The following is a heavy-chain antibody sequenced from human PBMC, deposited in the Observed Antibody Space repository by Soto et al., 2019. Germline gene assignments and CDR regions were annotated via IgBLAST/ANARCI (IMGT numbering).Heavy chain of an antibody. Sequence: GGSMRLSCAASGLTFNNYRMSWVRKDPGKGLYWVSTISGGGSTTYYADSVQGRFAVSRDNYNNTLYLQMNSLRAEDTAVYYCAKDYWHFGSDPLDYWGRGTLVTVSS. D-gene: IGHD3-10*01. CDR1: GLTFNNYR. CDR2: ISGGGSTT. V-gene: IGHV3-23*01. CDR3: AKDYWHFGSDPLDY. J-gene: IGHJ4*02.